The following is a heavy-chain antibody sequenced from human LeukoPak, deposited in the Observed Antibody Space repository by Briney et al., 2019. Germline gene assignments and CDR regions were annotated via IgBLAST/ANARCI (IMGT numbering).Heavy chain of an antibody. J-gene: IGHJ4*02. D-gene: IGHD3-16*01. CDR1: SGSISAYY. CDR2: IYTSGST. V-gene: IGHV4-4*07. Sequence: PSETLSLTCTVSSGSISAYYWSWIRQPAGKGLEWIGRIYTSGSTNYNPSLKSRVTMSADRSKNQFSLKLSSVTAADTAVYYCVRWGGTAFGYWGQGTLVTVSS. CDR3: VRWGGTAFGY.